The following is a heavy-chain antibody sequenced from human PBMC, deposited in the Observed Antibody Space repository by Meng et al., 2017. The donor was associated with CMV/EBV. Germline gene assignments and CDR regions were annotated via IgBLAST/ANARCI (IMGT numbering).Heavy chain of an antibody. Sequence: LRVCGPGLGKRYETLSLTCNVSGSFLSSSRYYWVWIRQPPGKGLELIGSIYSTGSTYYNTSHKSRVTISGDTSKNQFSLKLSSVTAADTAVYYCARESRSRIVGATVGGFDYWGQGTLVTVSS. CDR1: GSFLSSSRYY. CDR3: ARESRSRIVGATVGGFDY. CDR2: IYSTGST. D-gene: IGHD1-26*01. J-gene: IGHJ4*02. V-gene: IGHV4-39*07.